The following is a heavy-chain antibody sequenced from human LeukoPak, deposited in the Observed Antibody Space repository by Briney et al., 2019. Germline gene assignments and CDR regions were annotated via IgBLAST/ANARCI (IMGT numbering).Heavy chain of an antibody. D-gene: IGHD3-9*01. Sequence: GGSLRLSCAASGFTVSSNYMSWVRQAPGKGLEWDSVIYSGGSTYYADSVKVRFTISRDNSKNTLYLQMNSLRAEDTAVYYCARSRLGPYILTGYTDFDYWGQGTLVTVSS. CDR2: IYSGGST. CDR3: ARSRLGPYILTGYTDFDY. J-gene: IGHJ4*02. CDR1: GFTVSSNY. V-gene: IGHV3-66*01.